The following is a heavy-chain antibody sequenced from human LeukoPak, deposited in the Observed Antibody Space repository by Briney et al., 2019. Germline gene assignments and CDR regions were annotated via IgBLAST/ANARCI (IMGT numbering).Heavy chain of an antibody. Sequence: PSETLSLTCTVSGGSISSGGYYWSWIRQHPGKGLEWIGYIYYSGSTNYNPSLKSRVTISIDTSKSQFSLKLSSVTAADTAVYYCARQAYCSGSSCNPFDYWGQGTLVTVSS. CDR1: GGSISSGGYY. J-gene: IGHJ4*02. CDR3: ARQAYCSGSSCNPFDY. CDR2: IYYSGST. D-gene: IGHD2-15*01. V-gene: IGHV4-61*08.